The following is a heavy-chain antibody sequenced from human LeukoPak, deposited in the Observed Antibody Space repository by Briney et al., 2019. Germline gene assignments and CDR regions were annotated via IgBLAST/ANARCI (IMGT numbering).Heavy chain of an antibody. J-gene: IGHJ4*02. CDR1: GYTFTSYG. Sequence: VASVKVSCKASGYTFTSYGISWVRQAPGQGLEWMGWISAYNGNTNYAQKLQGRVTMTTDTSTSTAYMELRSLRSDGTAVYYCARVVNVLRYFDWLLTPFGYWGQGTLVTVSS. CDR3: ARVVNVLRYFDWLLTPFGY. D-gene: IGHD3-9*01. CDR2: ISAYNGNT. V-gene: IGHV1-18*01.